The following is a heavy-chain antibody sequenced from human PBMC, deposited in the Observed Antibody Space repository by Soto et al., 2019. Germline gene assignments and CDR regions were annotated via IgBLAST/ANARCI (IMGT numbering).Heavy chain of an antibody. V-gene: IGHV3-30*18. CDR3: AKDPGGQNYFDY. D-gene: IGHD3-10*01. CDR1: GLIFSSYG. CDR2: ILYDGSNK. J-gene: IGHJ4*02. Sequence: GGSLRLSCAASGLIFSSYGMHWVRQAPGKGLEWVAVILYDGSNKYYADSVKGRFTISRDNSKNTLYLQMNSLRAEDTAVYYCAKDPGGQNYFDYWGQGTPVTVSS.